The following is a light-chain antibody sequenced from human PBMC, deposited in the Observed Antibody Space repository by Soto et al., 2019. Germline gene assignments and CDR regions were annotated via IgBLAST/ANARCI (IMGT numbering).Light chain of an antibody. J-gene: IGKJ1*01. CDR1: QSISSY. CDR2: AAS. V-gene: IGKV1-39*01. Sequence: IQMTQSPSSLSASVGGRVTITCRASQSISSYLNWYQQKPGKAPNLLIYAASSLQSGVPSRFSDSGSGTDFTLTISSLQPEDFATYFYQRSYSTTPCTFGQGTKVDIK. CDR3: QRSYSTTPCT.